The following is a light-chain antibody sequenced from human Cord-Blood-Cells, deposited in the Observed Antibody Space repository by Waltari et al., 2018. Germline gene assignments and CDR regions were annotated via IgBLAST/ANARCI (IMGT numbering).Light chain of an antibody. Sequence: DIQMTQSPSSLPASVGDRVTITCRASQSISSYLNWYQQKPGKAPKLLISAASSLQIGVPSRFSGSGSGTDFTLTISSLQPEDFATYYCQQSYSTPWTFGQGTKVEIK. CDR1: QSISSY. J-gene: IGKJ1*01. V-gene: IGKV1-39*01. CDR2: AAS. CDR3: QQSYSTPWT.